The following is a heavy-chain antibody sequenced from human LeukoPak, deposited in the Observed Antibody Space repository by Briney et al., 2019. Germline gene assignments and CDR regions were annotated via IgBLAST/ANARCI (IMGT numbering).Heavy chain of an antibody. Sequence: GGSLRLSCAASGFTFSSYSMNRVRQAPGKGLEWISCISSSSSTIYYADSVKGRFTISRDNAKNSLYLQMNSLRAEDTAVYYCARDYYDSSAHFDYWGQGTLVTVSS. CDR2: ISSSSSTI. J-gene: IGHJ4*02. D-gene: IGHD3-22*01. CDR1: GFTFSSYS. CDR3: ARDYYDSSAHFDY. V-gene: IGHV3-48*04.